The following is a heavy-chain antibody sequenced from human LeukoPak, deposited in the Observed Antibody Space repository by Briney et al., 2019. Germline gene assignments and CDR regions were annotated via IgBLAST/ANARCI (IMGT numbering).Heavy chain of an antibody. J-gene: IGHJ3*02. Sequence: PSETLSLTCAVYGGSFSGYYWSWIRQPPGKGLEWIGEINHSGSTNYNPSLKSRVTISVDTSKNQFSLKLSSVTAADTAVYYCARESIVVVPTTMDDASDIWGQGTMVTVSS. CDR3: ARESIVVVPTTMDDASDI. CDR1: GGSFSGYY. D-gene: IGHD2-2*01. CDR2: INHSGST. V-gene: IGHV4-34*01.